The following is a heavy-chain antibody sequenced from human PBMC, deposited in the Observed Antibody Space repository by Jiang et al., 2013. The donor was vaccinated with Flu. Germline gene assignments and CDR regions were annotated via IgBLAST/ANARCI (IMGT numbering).Heavy chain of an antibody. J-gene: IGHJ6*04. CDR1: GFTFSSYA. D-gene: IGHD4-17*01. Sequence: QLVESGGGLVQPGGSLRLSCAASGFTFSSYAMSWVRQAPGKGLEWVSAISGSGGSTYYADSVKGRFTISRDNSKNTLYLQMNSLRAEDTAVYYCAKDKGEYGDYARLPFYYYYGMDVWGKGTTVTVSS. CDR2: ISGSGGST. CDR3: AKDKGEYGDYARLPFYYYYGMDV. V-gene: IGHV3-23*04.